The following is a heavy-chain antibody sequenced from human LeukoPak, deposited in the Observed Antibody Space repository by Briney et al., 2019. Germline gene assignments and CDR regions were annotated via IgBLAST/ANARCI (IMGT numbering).Heavy chain of an antibody. CDR1: GYTFTSYY. CDR3: ARSATTGYYYYGMDV. Sequence: ASVKVSCKASGYTFTSYYMHWVRQAPGQGLEWMGIINPSVGSTSYAQKFQGRVTMTRDTSTSTVYMELSSLTSEHPAVYSCARSATTGYYYYGMDVWGQGTTVTVSS. J-gene: IGHJ6*02. CDR2: INPSVGST. D-gene: IGHD4-11*01. V-gene: IGHV1-46*01.